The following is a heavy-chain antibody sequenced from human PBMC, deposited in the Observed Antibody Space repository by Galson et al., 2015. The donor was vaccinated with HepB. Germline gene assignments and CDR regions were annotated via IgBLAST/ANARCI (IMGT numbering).Heavy chain of an antibody. Sequence: SLRLSCAASGFTFSSYSMHWVRQAPGKGLEWVAVISYDGSNKYYADSVKGRFTISRDNSKNTLYLQMNSLRVEDTAVYYCAKDHYSNYPGMDYWGQGTLVTVSS. V-gene: IGHV3-30*18. J-gene: IGHJ4*02. CDR2: ISYDGSNK. CDR1: GFTFSSYS. CDR3: AKDHYSNYPGMDY. D-gene: IGHD4-11*01.